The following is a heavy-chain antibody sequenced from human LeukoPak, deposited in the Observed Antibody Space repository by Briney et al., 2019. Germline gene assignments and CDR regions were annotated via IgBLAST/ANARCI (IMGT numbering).Heavy chain of an antibody. CDR1: GYTFTGYY. CDR3: ARGAKSYYYYPMDV. J-gene: IGHJ6*03. Sequence: ASVKVSCKASGYTFTGYYMHWVRQAPGQGLEWMGWINPNSGGTNYAQKFQGRVTMTRDTSISTAYMDVSRLTSDDTAVYYCARGAKSYYYYPMDVWGKGTTVTVSS. CDR2: INPNSGGT. V-gene: IGHV1-2*02.